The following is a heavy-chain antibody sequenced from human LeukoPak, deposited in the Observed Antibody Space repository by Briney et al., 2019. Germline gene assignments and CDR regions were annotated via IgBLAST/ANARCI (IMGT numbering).Heavy chain of an antibody. V-gene: IGHV5-51*01. CDR2: IYPGDSDT. J-gene: IGHJ4*02. CDR1: GYSFTSYW. D-gene: IGHD4-17*01. CDR3: ARLLSTPTVTPFDY. Sequence: GESLETSCKGSGYSFTSYWIGRVRQMPGKGLEWMGIIYPGDSDTRYSPSFQGQVTISADKSISTAYLQWSSLKASDTAMYYCARLLSTPTVTPFDYWGQATLVTVSS.